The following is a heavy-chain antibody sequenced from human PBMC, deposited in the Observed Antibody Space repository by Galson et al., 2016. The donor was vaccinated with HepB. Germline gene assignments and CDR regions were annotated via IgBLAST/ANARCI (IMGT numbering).Heavy chain of an antibody. CDR1: GFTFSSCA. CDR3: ARPYTYYSGSGSYFDVLHYGMDV. Sequence: SLRLSCAASGFTFSSCAMSWVRQAPGKGLVWVSVLSRSGYSTYYAESTRGRLTLSRDNSKNMLYLQMNSLRAEDTAFYYCARPYTYYSGSGSYFDVLHYGMDVWGQGTTVTVSS. J-gene: IGHJ6*02. CDR2: LSRSGYST. V-gene: IGHV3-23*01. D-gene: IGHD3-10*01.